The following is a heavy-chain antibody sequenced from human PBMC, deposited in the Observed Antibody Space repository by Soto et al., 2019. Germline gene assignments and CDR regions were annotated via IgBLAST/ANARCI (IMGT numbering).Heavy chain of an antibody. D-gene: IGHD3-22*01. CDR2: VYFSGST. CDR3: AAYDSEGYFDY. V-gene: IGHV4-59*01. J-gene: IGHJ4*02. CDR1: GGSITNFH. Sequence: PSETLSLTCTVSGGSITNFHWSWIRQPPGKGLEWIGYVYFSGSTKYNPSFKSRVTMSMDTSKNEFSLRLISVTAADSAAYFCAAYDSEGYFDYWGQGALVTVSS.